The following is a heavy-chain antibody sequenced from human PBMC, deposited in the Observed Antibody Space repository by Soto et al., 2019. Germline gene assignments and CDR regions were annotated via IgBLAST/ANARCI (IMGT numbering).Heavy chain of an antibody. D-gene: IGHD5-18*01. CDR1: GFTFSDFG. CDR3: AKVERRYGYYSSPDY. J-gene: IGHJ4*02. CDR2: ISYDGSNK. Sequence: GGSLRLSCAASGFTFSDFGIHWVRQAPGKGLEWVAVISYDGSNKYYADSVKGRFTISRDNSKNTLYLQMNSLRAEDTAVYYCAKVERRYGYYSSPDYWGQGTLVTVSS. V-gene: IGHV3-30*18.